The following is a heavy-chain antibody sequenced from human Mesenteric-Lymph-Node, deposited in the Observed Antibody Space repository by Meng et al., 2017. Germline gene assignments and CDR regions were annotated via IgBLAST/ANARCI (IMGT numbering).Heavy chain of an antibody. CDR3: ARDPTGGEDHQRV. Sequence: VLLQGSGPGLVKPSGTLSPTCAVSGGSISSSNWWSWVRQPPGKGLEWIGKIYHSGITIYNPSLKSRVTMSVDNSKNQFSLKLNSMTAADTAVYYCARDPTGGEDHQRVWGQGTLVTVFS. CDR2: IYHSGIT. V-gene: IGHV4-4*02. J-gene: IGHJ4*02. CDR1: GGSISSSNW. D-gene: IGHD1-14*01.